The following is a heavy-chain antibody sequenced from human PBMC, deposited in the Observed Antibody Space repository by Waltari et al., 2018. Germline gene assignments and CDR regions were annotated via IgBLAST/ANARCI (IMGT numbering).Heavy chain of an antibody. J-gene: IGHJ4*02. D-gene: IGHD2-21*01. V-gene: IGHV4-30-4*08. CDR1: GGSISSGDYS. CDR3: ARGIGRIHYFDY. CDR2: IYYSGST. Sequence: QVQLQESGPGLVKPSQPLSLTCTVSGGSISSGDYSWSWIRQPPGKGLEWIGYIYYSGSTYYNPSLKSRVTISVDTSKNQFSLKLSSVTAADTAVYYCARGIGRIHYFDYWGQGTLVTVSS.